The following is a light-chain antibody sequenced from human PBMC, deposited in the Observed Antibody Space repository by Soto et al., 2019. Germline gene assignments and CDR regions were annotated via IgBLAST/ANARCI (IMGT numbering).Light chain of an antibody. CDR1: QSISSW. J-gene: IGKJ3*01. CDR3: QQYNSYSF. CDR2: KAS. V-gene: IGKV1-5*03. Sequence: DIQMTQSPSTLSASVGGRVTITCRASQSISSWLAWYQQKPGKAPKLLIYKASSLESGVPSRFSGSGSGTEFTLTISSLQPDDFATYYCQQYNSYSFFGPGTKVDIK.